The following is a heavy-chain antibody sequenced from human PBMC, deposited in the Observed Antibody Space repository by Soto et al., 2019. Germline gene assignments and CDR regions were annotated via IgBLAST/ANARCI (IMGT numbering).Heavy chain of an antibody. CDR1: GGSIISGNW. Sequence: QVQLQESGPGLVKPSGTLSLTCAVSGGSIISGNWWSWVRQPPGKGLEWIGEIYHSGSTNYNPSLKSRVTMSVDKSKNQFSLKLTSVTAADTAVYFCARGDGIGWFDPWGQGILVTVSS. CDR3: ARGDGIGWFDP. CDR2: IYHSGST. D-gene: IGHD2-21*01. V-gene: IGHV4-4*02. J-gene: IGHJ5*02.